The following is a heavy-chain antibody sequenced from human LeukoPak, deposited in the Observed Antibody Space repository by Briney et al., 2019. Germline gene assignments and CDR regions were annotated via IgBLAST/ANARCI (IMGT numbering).Heavy chain of an antibody. CDR1: GFTFSSYA. CDR3: ARDQDDFLSPGYYYMDV. Sequence: PGGSLRLSCAASGFTFSSYAMSWVRQAPGKGLEWVSAISGSGGSTYYADSVKGRFTISRDDAKNSLYLQMNSLRAEDTAVYYCARDQDDFLSPGYYYMDVWGKGTTVTVSS. J-gene: IGHJ6*03. V-gene: IGHV3-23*01. D-gene: IGHD3-3*01. CDR2: ISGSGGST.